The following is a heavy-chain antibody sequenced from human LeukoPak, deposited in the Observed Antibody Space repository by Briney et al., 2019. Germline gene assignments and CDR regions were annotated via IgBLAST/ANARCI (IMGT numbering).Heavy chain of an antibody. Sequence: GGSLRLSCAASGFTFSSYGMHWVRQAPGKGLEWVSSISGSGGSTYYADSVKGRFTISRDNSKNTLYLQMNSLRAEDTAVYYCAKSPTYYYDTSGYRYFDYWGQGTLVTVSS. CDR3: AKSPTYYYDTSGYRYFDY. CDR1: GFTFSSYG. CDR2: ISGSGGST. V-gene: IGHV3-23*01. J-gene: IGHJ4*02. D-gene: IGHD3-22*01.